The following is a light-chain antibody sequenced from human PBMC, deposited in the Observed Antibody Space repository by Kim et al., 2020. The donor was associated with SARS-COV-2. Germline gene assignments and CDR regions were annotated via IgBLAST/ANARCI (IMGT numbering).Light chain of an antibody. J-gene: IGKJ2*01. CDR3: MQALQSPYT. V-gene: IGKV2-28*01. Sequence: PASISCRSSQGLLHSNGYNYLDWYLQKPGQSPQLLIYLGSNRASGVPDRFSGSGSGTDFTLEISRVEAEDVGVYYCMQALQSPYTFGQGTKLEI. CDR1: QGLLHSNGYNY. CDR2: LGS.